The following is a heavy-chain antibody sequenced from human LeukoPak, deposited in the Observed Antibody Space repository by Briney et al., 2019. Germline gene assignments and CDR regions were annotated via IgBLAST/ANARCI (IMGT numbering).Heavy chain of an antibody. J-gene: IGHJ4*02. CDR2: INAGNGNT. CDR1: GYTFTSYA. D-gene: IGHD5-18*01. V-gene: IGHV1-3*01. CDR3: ARYGSVVDTAIFDY. Sequence: ASVKVSCEASGYTFTSYAIHWMRQAPGQRLEWMGWINAGNGNTKYSQKFQGRVTITRDTSASTAYMELSSLRSEDTAVYYCARYGSVVDTAIFDYWGQGTLVTVSS.